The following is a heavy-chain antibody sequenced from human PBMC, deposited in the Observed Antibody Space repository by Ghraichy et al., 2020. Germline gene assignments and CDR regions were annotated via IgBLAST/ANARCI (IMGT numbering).Heavy chain of an antibody. CDR2: IKQDGTEK. CDR1: GFNLSKYW. CDR3: TRVMSDLWGSSPIIS. V-gene: IGHV3-7*01. Sequence: GGSLRLSCAASGFNLSKYWMSWVRQAPGRGLEWVANIKQDGTEKHCVDSVKGRFTISRDNAKNSLFLQMSSLRADDTAVYYCTRVMSDLWGSSPIISWGQGTLVTVSS. D-gene: IGHD3-16*01. J-gene: IGHJ5*02.